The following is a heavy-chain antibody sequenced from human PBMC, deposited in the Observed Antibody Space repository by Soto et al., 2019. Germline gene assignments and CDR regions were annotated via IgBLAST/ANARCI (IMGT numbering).Heavy chain of an antibody. CDR2: INPNSGGT. CDR1: GYTFTGYY. CDR3: ARDSTIFGVPYYYGMDV. J-gene: IGHJ6*02. D-gene: IGHD3-3*01. Sequence: APLKVSCKSSGYTFTGYYMHSVRQAPRQGLEWMGWINPNSGGTNYAQKFQGWVTMTRDTSISTAYMELSRLRSDDTAVYYCARDSTIFGVPYYYGMDVWGQGTTVTVSS. V-gene: IGHV1-2*04.